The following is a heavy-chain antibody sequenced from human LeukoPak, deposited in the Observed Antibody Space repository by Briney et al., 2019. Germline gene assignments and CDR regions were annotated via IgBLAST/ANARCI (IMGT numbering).Heavy chain of an antibody. CDR2: ISGSGATT. CDR1: GFTFSSYA. CDR3: AKGSSWYKGGFLFDY. Sequence: GGSLRLSCAASGFTFSSYAMSWVRQAPGKGLEWVSAISGSGATTYSSHSVKGRFTISRDNSKNTLYLQMNSLRAEDTAVYYCAKGSSWYKGGFLFDYWGQGTLVTVSS. V-gene: IGHV3-23*01. D-gene: IGHD6-13*01. J-gene: IGHJ4*02.